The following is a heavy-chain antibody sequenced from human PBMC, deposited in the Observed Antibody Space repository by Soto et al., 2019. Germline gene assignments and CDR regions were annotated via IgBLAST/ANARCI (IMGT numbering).Heavy chain of an antibody. CDR3: ARDRELYYYYGTDV. V-gene: IGHV1-18*01. J-gene: IGHJ6*02. CDR1: GYTFTSYG. CDR2: ISAYNGNT. Sequence: GASVKVSCKASGYTFTSYGISWVRQAPGQGLEWMGWISAYNGNTNYAQKLQGRVTMTTDTSTSTAYMELRSLRSDDTAVYYCARDRELYYYYGTDVWGQGTTVTVSS. D-gene: IGHD1-26*01.